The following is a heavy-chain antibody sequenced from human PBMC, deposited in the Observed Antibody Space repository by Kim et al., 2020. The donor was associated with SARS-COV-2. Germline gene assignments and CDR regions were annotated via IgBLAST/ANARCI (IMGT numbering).Heavy chain of an antibody. CDR2: IYNDGAT. J-gene: IGHJ4*02. CDR3: INSNWGSY. Sequence: GGSLRLSCTPSGFTVSSNHMSWVRQAPGKGLEWVSIIYNDGATYYANSVMGRFSISRDNSKNTVYLQMNTLAAEDTAVYYCINSNWGSYWGQGTLVTVSS. D-gene: IGHD7-27*01. CDR1: GFTVSSNH. V-gene: IGHV3-53*01.